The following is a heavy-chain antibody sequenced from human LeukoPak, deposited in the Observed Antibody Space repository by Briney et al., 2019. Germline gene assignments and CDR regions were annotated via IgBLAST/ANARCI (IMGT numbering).Heavy chain of an antibody. CDR1: GGSISSYY. Sequence: SETLSLTCTVSGGSISSYYWSWIRQPPGKGLEWIGYIYYTGSTNYNPSLKSRVTISVDTSKNQFSLKLSSVTAADTAVYYCARDRRRGSGSYFYYFDYWGQGTLVTVSS. J-gene: IGHJ4*02. D-gene: IGHD3-10*01. CDR2: IYYTGST. CDR3: ARDRRRGSGSYFYYFDY. V-gene: IGHV4-59*12.